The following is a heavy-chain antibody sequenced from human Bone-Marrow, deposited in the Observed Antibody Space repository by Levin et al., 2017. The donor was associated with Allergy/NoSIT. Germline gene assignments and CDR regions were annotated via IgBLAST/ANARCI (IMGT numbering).Heavy chain of an antibody. CDR3: ARGGRYSSGWSPTGGAFDY. Sequence: ASVKVSCKASGYTFTSYDINWVRQATGQGLEWMGWMNPNSGNTGYAQKFQGRVTMTRNTSISTAYMELSSLRSEDTAVYYCARGGRYSSGWSPTGGAFDYWGQGTLVTVSS. V-gene: IGHV1-8*01. D-gene: IGHD6-19*01. CDR1: GYTFTSYD. J-gene: IGHJ4*02. CDR2: MNPNSGNT.